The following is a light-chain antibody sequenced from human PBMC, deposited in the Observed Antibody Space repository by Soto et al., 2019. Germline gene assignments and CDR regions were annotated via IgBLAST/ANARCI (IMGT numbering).Light chain of an antibody. CDR3: GTWDSSLSLWV. Sequence: QSVLTQPPSVSAAPGQKVTISCSGSSSNIGNNYVSWYQQLPGTAPKLLIYENNKRPSGIPDRFSGSKSGTSATLGITGLQTGDEGDYYCGTWDSSLSLWVFGGGTKVTVL. CDR1: SSNIGNNY. CDR2: ENN. J-gene: IGLJ3*02. V-gene: IGLV1-51*02.